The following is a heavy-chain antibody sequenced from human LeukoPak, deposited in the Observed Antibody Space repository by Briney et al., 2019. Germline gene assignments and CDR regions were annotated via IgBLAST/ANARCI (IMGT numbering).Heavy chain of an antibody. V-gene: IGHV1-2*02. CDR1: GYTFTGYY. CDR3: ARDVGIVGAPDSFDI. CDR2: INPNSGGT. D-gene: IGHD1-26*01. Sequence: APVRVSCKASGYTFTGYYMHWVRQAPGQGLEWMGWINPNSGGTNYAQNFQGRVTMTRDTSISTAYMELSRLRSDDTAVYYCARDVGIVGAPDSFDIWGQGTMVTVSS. J-gene: IGHJ3*02.